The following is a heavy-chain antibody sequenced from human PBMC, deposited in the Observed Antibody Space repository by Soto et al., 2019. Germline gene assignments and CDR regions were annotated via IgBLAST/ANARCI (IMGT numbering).Heavy chain of an antibody. Sequence: EVQLLESGGGLVQPGGSLRLSCAASGFTFSSYAMSWVRQAPGKGLEWISAVSGSGGSTYYADSVKGRFTISRDNSKDTLYLQMNNLRAEDTGVYYCAKPPDYNWNDYWRQGTLVTVSS. CDR1: GFTFSSYA. CDR2: VSGSGGST. D-gene: IGHD1-20*01. J-gene: IGHJ4*02. V-gene: IGHV3-23*01. CDR3: AKPPDYNWNDY.